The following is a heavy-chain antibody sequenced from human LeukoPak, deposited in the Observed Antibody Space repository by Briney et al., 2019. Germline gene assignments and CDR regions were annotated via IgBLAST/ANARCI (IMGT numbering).Heavy chain of an antibody. CDR2: IYSSGST. Sequence: PSETLSLTCTVSGGSISSSNYYWGWIRQPPGKGLEWIGSIYSSGSTYYNPSLKSRVSIFIETSKNLFSLKLSSVTAADTAVYYCARHVPNSSGWYYYGLDVWGQGTTVTVSS. D-gene: IGHD6-19*01. V-gene: IGHV4-39*01. J-gene: IGHJ6*02. CDR3: ARHVPNSSGWYYYGLDV. CDR1: GGSISSSNYY.